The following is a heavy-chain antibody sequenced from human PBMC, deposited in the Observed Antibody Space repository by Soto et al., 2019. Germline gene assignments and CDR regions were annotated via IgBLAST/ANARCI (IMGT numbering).Heavy chain of an antibody. V-gene: IGHV3-48*03. CDR1: GFTFSSYE. CDR3: AKDYGYSYGYYYYGMDV. J-gene: IGHJ6*02. CDR2: ISLSGSSI. D-gene: IGHD5-18*01. Sequence: EVQLVESGGGLVQPGGSLRLSCAAAGFTFSSYEMNWVRQAPGKGLEWVSYISLSGSSIYYADSVKGRFTISRDNSKNTLYLQMNSLRAEDTAVYYCAKDYGYSYGYYYYGMDVWGQGTTVTVSS.